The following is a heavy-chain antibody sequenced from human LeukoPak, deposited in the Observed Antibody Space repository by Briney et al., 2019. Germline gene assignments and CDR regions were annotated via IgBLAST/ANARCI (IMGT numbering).Heavy chain of an antibody. CDR2: VYYGGST. CDR1: GGSISSSSFN. V-gene: IGHV4-39*07. J-gene: IGHJ5*02. CDR3: ARALPFTYYYDSTGFDP. D-gene: IGHD3-22*01. Sequence: SETLSLTCTVSGGSISSSSFNWGWIRQSPGKGLEWIGNVYYGGSTYYNPSLKRRVTILVDTSKNQFSLQVRSMTAADTAVYYCARALPFTYYYDSTGFDPWGQGTLVTVSS.